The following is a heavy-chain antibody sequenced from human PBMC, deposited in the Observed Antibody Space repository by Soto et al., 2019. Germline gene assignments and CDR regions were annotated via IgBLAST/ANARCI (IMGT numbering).Heavy chain of an antibody. Sequence: GGSLRLSCAASGFTFSSYWMHWVRQAPGKGLVWVSRINSDGSSTSYAGSVKGRFTISRDNAKNTLYPQMNSLRAEDTAVYYCARDPSSWYSAITYYYGMDVWGQGTTVTVSS. V-gene: IGHV3-74*01. CDR1: GFTFSSYW. D-gene: IGHD6-13*01. CDR3: ARDPSSWYSAITYYYGMDV. CDR2: INSDGSST. J-gene: IGHJ6*02.